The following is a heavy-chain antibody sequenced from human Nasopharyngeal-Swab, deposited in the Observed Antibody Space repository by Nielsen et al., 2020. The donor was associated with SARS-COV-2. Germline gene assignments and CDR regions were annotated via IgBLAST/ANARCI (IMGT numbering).Heavy chain of an antibody. CDR1: GLGFSHYE. V-gene: IGHV3-48*03. CDR2: ISTTTATI. Sequence: GGSLRLSCAASGLGFSHYEMNWVLQAPGKGLECISYISTTTATIYYTDSVKGRFTISRDNAKNSLYLQMNSLRAEDTAVYYCARKGLYDSSGYPFDPWGQGTLVTVSS. D-gene: IGHD3-22*01. CDR3: ARKGLYDSSGYPFDP. J-gene: IGHJ5*02.